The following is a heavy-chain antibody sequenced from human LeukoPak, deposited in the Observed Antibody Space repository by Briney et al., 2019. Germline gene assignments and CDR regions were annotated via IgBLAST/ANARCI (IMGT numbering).Heavy chain of an antibody. V-gene: IGHV3-23*01. J-gene: IGHJ3*02. Sequence: PGGSLRLSCVASGFTFTKCAMSWIRQAPGKGLEWVSAISGSGGSTYYADSVKGRFTISRDNSKNTLYLQMNSLRAEDTAVYYCAKGTGIVGATSDAFDIWGQGTMVTVSS. CDR2: ISGSGGST. D-gene: IGHD1-26*01. CDR1: GFTFTKCA. CDR3: AKGTGIVGATSDAFDI.